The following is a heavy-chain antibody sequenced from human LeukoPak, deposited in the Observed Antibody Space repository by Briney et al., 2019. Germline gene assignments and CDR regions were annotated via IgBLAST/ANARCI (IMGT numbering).Heavy chain of an antibody. CDR1: GYSFTSYW. CDR2: IYPGDSDT. CDR3: ARHCSGGSCFSGLADY. V-gene: IGHV5-51*01. Sequence: GESLKISCNGSGYSFTSYWIGWVRHMPAKGLEWMGIIYPGDSDTRYSPSFQGQVTISADKSISTAYLQWSSLKASDTAMYYCARHCSGGSCFSGLADYWGQGTLVTVSS. D-gene: IGHD2-15*01. J-gene: IGHJ4*02.